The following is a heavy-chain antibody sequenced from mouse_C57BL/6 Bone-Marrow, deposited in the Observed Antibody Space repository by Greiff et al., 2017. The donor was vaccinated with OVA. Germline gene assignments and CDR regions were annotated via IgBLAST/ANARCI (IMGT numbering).Heavy chain of an antibody. CDR1: GFNIKDDY. CDR2: IDPENGDT. J-gene: IGHJ2*01. CDR3: APVYYSNYGYY. Sequence: VQLQQSGAELVRPGASVKLSCTASGFNIKDDYMHWVKQRPEQGLEWIGWIDPENGDTEYASKLQGKATITADTSSNTAYLQLSSLTSEDTAVYYCAPVYYSNYGYYWGQGTTLTVSS. V-gene: IGHV14-4*01. D-gene: IGHD2-5*01.